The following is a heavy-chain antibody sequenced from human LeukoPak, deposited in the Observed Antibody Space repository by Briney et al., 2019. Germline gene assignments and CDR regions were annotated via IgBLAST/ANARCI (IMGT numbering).Heavy chain of an antibody. CDR3: AKDSRQLRYFDWPYFDY. D-gene: IGHD3-9*01. Sequence: PGGSLRLSCAASGFTFDDYAMHWVRQAPGKGLEWVSGISWNSGSIGYADSVKGRFTISRDNAKNSLYLQMNSLRAEDTALYYCAKDSRQLRYFDWPYFDYWGQGTLVTVSS. CDR2: ISWNSGSI. CDR1: GFTFDDYA. V-gene: IGHV3-9*01. J-gene: IGHJ4*02.